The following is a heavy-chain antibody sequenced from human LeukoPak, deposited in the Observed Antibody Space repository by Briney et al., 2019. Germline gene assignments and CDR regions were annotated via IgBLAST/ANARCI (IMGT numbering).Heavy chain of an antibody. J-gene: IGHJ4*02. CDR3: AREGRDYGGNPFDY. D-gene: IGHD4-23*01. V-gene: IGHV3-74*01. CDR2: INDDGSST. CDR1: GFTFSSYW. Sequence: GGSLRLSCAASGFTFSSYWMHWVRQAPGKGLVWVSRINDDGSSTTYADSVKGRFTISRDNAKNTLYLQINGLRAEDTAVYYCAREGRDYGGNPFDYWGQGTLVTVSS.